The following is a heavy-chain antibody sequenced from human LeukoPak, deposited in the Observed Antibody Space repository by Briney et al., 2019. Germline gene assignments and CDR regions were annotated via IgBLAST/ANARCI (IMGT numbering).Heavy chain of an antibody. CDR3: ARGPPYIVVVTAIGFFDY. CDR1: GFTFSSSA. V-gene: IGHV3-23*01. CDR2: ISNNGGYT. J-gene: IGHJ4*02. Sequence: PGGSLRLSCAASGFTFSSSAMSWVRQAPGKGLEWVSAISNNGGYTYYADSVQGRFTISRDNSKNTLYLLMNSLIPEDTAVYYCARGPPYIVVVTAIGFFDYWGQGTLVTVSS. D-gene: IGHD2-21*02.